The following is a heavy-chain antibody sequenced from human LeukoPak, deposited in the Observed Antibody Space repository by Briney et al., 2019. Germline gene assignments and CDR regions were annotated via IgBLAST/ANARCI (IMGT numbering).Heavy chain of an antibody. J-gene: IGHJ4*02. CDR1: GGSFSGYY. Sequence: SETLSLTCAVYGGSFSGYYWSWIRQPPGKGLEWIGEINHSGSTNYNPSLKSRVTISVDTSKNQFSLKLSSVTAADTAVYYCARGGRGYGDYWGQGTLVTVSS. D-gene: IGHD5-18*01. CDR2: INHSGST. V-gene: IGHV4-34*01. CDR3: ARGGRGYGDY.